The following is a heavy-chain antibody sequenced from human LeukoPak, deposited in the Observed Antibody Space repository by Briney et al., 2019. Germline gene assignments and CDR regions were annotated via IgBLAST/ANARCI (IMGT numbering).Heavy chain of an antibody. V-gene: IGHV4-61*05. CDR1: GGSISSSSYY. D-gene: IGHD2-21*02. CDR3: ARRGWGDPDDAFDI. CDR2: IYYSGST. J-gene: IGHJ3*02. Sequence: SETLSLTCTVSGGSISSSSYYWSWIRQPPGKGLEWIGYIYYSGSTNYNPSLKSRVTISVDTSKNQFSLKLSSVTAADTAVYYCARRGWGDPDDAFDIWGQGTMVTVSS.